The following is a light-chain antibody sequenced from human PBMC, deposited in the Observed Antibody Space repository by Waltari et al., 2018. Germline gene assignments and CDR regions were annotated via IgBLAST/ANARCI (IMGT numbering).Light chain of an antibody. CDR3: SSYTNSNTLV. V-gene: IGLV2-14*03. CDR1: SSDVGGYNY. J-gene: IGLJ2*01. Sequence: QSALTQPASVSGSPGQSITISCTGTSSDVGGYNYISWYQQHPGKAPKLMIYDVSTRPSWVSDRVSGSKSGNSASLTISGLQAEDEADYYCSSYTNSNTLVFGGGTNLTVL. CDR2: DVS.